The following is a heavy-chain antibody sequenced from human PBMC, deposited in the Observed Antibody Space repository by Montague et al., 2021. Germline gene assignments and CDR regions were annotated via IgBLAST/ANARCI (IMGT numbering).Heavy chain of an antibody. CDR3: ARVFSSWYVGWFDP. J-gene: IGHJ5*02. Sequence: SETLSLTCTVSGASITSNIYYWGWIRQSPGKGLEWIGSIYYSGNSFYQPSLKSRITMAVDTYKNQFSLKLSSVTAADTAIYYCARVFSSWYVGWFDPWGQGTLVTVSS. CDR2: IYYSGNS. D-gene: IGHD6-13*01. V-gene: IGHV4-39*07. CDR1: GASITSNIYY.